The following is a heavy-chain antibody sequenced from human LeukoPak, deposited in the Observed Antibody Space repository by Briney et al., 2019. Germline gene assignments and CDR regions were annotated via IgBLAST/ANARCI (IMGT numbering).Heavy chain of an antibody. Sequence: GGSLRLSCAASGFTFSSYAMSWVRQAPGKGLEWVSAISGSGGSTYYADSVKGRFTISKDNSKNTLYLQMNCLRAEDTAVYYCAKQTVEEGWDYFDYWGQGTLVTVSS. J-gene: IGHJ4*02. V-gene: IGHV3-23*01. CDR2: ISGSGGST. CDR1: GFTFSSYA. D-gene: IGHD1-1*01. CDR3: AKQTVEEGWDYFDY.